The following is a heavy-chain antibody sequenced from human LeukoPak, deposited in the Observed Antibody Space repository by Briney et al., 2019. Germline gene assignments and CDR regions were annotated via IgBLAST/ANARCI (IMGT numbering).Heavy chain of an antibody. CDR2: INHSGST. J-gene: IGHJ4*02. V-gene: IGHV4-34*01. CDR1: GGSLSGYY. Sequence: SETLSLTCAVYGGSLSGYYWSWIRQPPGKGLEWIGEINHSGSTNYNPSLKSRVTISVDTSKNQFSLKLSSVTAADTAVYYCARDRTLTKVAYFDYWGQGTLVTVSS. D-gene: IGHD4-11*01. CDR3: ARDRTLTKVAYFDY.